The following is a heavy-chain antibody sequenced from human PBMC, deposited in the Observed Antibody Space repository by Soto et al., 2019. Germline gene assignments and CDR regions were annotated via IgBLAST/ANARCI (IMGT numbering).Heavy chain of an antibody. J-gene: IGHJ4*02. CDR1: GFTFSSYA. CDR3: APVHHSGSYGIYFDY. V-gene: IGHV3-23*01. D-gene: IGHD1-26*01. Sequence: PGGSLRLSCAASGFTFSSYAMSWVRQAPGKGLEWVSAISGSGGSTYYADSVKGRFTISRDNSKNTLYLQMNSLRAEDTAVYYCAPVHHSGSYGIYFDYWGQGTLVTVSS. CDR2: ISGSGGST.